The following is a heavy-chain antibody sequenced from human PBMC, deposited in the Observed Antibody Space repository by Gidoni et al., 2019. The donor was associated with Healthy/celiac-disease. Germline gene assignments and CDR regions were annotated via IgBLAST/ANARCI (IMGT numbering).Heavy chain of an antibody. CDR2: ISYDGSNK. CDR3: ARDGPPRY. V-gene: IGHV3-30*03. J-gene: IGHJ4*02. Sequence: QVQLVESGGGVVQPGRSLRLSCAASGFTFSSYGMHWVRQAPGKGLEWVAVISYDGSNKYYADSVKGRFTISRDNSKNTLYLQMNSLRAEDTAVYYCARDGPPRYWGQGTLVTVSS. CDR1: GFTFSSYG.